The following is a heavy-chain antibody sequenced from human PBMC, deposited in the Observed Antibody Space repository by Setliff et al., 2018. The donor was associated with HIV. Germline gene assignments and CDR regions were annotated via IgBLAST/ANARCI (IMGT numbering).Heavy chain of an antibody. J-gene: IGHJ3*02. CDR3: ARGLHYHGSGSHRLGAFDI. CDR2: IDHGGST. Sequence: PSETLSLTCAVYGGSLSDSFWGWIRHPPGKGLEWIGEIDHGGSTNYNSSLESRVTISRDMSKKQFSLKMTSVTAADAAVYFCARGLHYHGSGSHRLGAFDIWGRGTLVTVSS. V-gene: IGHV4-34*01. CDR1: GGSLSDSF. D-gene: IGHD3-10*01.